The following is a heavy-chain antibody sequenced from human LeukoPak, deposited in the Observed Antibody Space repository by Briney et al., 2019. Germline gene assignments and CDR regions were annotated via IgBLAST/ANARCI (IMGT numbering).Heavy chain of an antibody. V-gene: IGHV3-30*02. D-gene: IGHD3-9*01. Sequence: PGGSLRLSCAASGFTFSSYGMHWVRQAPGKGLEWVAFIRYDGSNKYYADSVKGRFTISRDNSKNTLYPQMNSLRAEDTAVYYCAKEGLRYFDWYYYYGMDVWGQGTTVTVSS. CDR2: IRYDGSNK. CDR1: GFTFSSYG. CDR3: AKEGLRYFDWYYYYGMDV. J-gene: IGHJ6*02.